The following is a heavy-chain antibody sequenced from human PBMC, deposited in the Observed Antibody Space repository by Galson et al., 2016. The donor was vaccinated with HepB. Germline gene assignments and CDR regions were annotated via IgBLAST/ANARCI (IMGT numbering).Heavy chain of an antibody. J-gene: IGHJ4*02. V-gene: IGHV3-33*01. CDR3: ARGEEEAAMEPFAY. Sequence: SLRLSCAASGFTFSSYGMHWVRQAPGKGLEWVALIWHDGSNKYYIDSVKGRFTISRDNSRDTLYLQMDSLRAEDMAVYYCARGEEEAAMEPFAYWGQGTLVTVSS. D-gene: IGHD5-18*01. CDR2: IWHDGSNK. CDR1: GFTFSSYG.